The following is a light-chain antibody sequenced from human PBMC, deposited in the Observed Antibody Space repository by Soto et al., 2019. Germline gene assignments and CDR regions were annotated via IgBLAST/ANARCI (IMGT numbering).Light chain of an antibody. Sequence: GXXXTITCRASQGISNWLAWYQQKPGKAPKPLIYAASSLXSGVPSXFXXXXXXXXXXXXISSLQPEDFATYYCQQANSFPLTFGGGTKVEIK. J-gene: IGKJ4*01. V-gene: IGKV1-12*01. CDR1: QGISNW. CDR2: AAS. CDR3: QQANSFPLT.